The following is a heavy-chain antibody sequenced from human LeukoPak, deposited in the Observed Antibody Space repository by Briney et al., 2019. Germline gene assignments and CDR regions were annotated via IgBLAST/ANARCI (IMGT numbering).Heavy chain of an antibody. Sequence: ASVKVSCKASGYTFTGYYMHWVRQAPGQGLEWMGWINPNSGGTNYAQKFQGRVTMTRDTSISTAYMELSRLRSDDTAVYYCARAVAAYSSIWYAIDYWGQGTLVTVSS. J-gene: IGHJ4*02. CDR2: INPNSGGT. CDR3: ARAVAAYSSIWYAIDY. V-gene: IGHV1-2*02. CDR1: GYTFTGYY. D-gene: IGHD6-13*01.